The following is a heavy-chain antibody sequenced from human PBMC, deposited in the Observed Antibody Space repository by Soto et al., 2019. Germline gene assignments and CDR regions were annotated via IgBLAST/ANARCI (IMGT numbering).Heavy chain of an antibody. CDR1: VGSISSGGYY. CDR2: IYNTGSA. Sequence: KLSLTYSVSVGSISSGGYYWSWVRQYPGKGLEWIGYIYNTGSAYYNPSLKDRITMSVDTSKNQFSLRLTSVTAADTALYYCSLESVLRSRCRVFWCQG. D-gene: IGHD2-8*01. CDR3: SLESVLRSRCRVF. V-gene: IGHV4-31*03. J-gene: IGHJ4*02.